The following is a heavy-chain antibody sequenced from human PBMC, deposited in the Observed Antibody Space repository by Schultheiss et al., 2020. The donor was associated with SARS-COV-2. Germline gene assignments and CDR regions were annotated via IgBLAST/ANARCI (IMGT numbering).Heavy chain of an antibody. D-gene: IGHD3-10*01. Sequence: SQTLSLTCTVSGGSISSYYWSWIRQPAGKGLEWIGRIYTSGSTNYNPSLKSRVTISVDTSKNQFSLKLSSVTAADTAVYYCARDPFNYYGSGSYGAFDIWGQGTMVTVSS. V-gene: IGHV4-4*07. CDR3: ARDPFNYYGSGSYGAFDI. CDR1: GGSISSYY. J-gene: IGHJ3*02. CDR2: IYTSGST.